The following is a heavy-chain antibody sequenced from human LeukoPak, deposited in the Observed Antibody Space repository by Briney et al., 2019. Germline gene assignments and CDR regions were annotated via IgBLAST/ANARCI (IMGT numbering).Heavy chain of an antibody. D-gene: IGHD6-13*01. CDR2: IYNSGST. Sequence: SETLSLTCTVSGGSISSYYWSWIRQPAGKGLEWIGHIYNSGSTNYNPSLKGRVTMSVATSKNQFSLHLSSVTAGDTAVYYCARSAFLVTAPGLYYFDYWGRGTLVAVSS. V-gene: IGHV4-4*07. CDR1: GGSISSYY. J-gene: IGHJ4*02. CDR3: ARSAFLVTAPGLYYFDY.